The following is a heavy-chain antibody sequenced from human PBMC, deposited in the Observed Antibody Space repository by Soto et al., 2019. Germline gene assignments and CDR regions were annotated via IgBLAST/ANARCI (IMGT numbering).Heavy chain of an antibody. D-gene: IGHD1-1*01. J-gene: IGHJ6*02. CDR3: ARMNWNYYYYYGMDV. CDR2: MNPNSGNT. CDR1: GYTFTSYD. V-gene: IGHV1-8*01. Sequence: QVQLVQSGAEVKKPGASVKVSCKASGYTFTSYDINWVRQATGQGLEWMGWMNPNSGNTGYAQKFQGSVTMTRNTSISTAYMELSSLRSEDTAVYYCARMNWNYYYYYGMDVWGQGTTVTVSS.